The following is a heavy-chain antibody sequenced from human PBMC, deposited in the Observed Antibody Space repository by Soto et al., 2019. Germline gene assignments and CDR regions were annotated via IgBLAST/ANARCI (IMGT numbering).Heavy chain of an antibody. CDR1: GGSISSSSYY. V-gene: IGHV4-39*01. CDR2: IYYSGST. D-gene: IGHD3-3*01. CDR3: ARPLEWLSGGYYYYGMDV. Sequence: PSETLSLTCTVSGGSISSSSYYWGWIRQPPWKGLEWIGSIYYSGSTYYNPSLKSRVTISVDTSKNQFSLKLSSVTAADTAVYYCARPLEWLSGGYYYYGMDVWGQGXTVTVSS. J-gene: IGHJ6*02.